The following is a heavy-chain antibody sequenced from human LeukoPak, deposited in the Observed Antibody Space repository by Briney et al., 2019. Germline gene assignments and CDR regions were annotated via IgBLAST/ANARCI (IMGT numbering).Heavy chain of an antibody. CDR1: GGSFSGYY. V-gene: IGHV4-34*01. Sequence: SETLSLTCAVYGGSFSGYYWTWIRQPPGKGLEWIGEINHRGSTNYNPPLKSRVTISVDTSKNQFSLKLNSVTAADTAVYYCARGFSDSGTYLFYWDQGTLVTVSS. J-gene: IGHJ4*02. CDR3: ARGFSDSGTYLFY. D-gene: IGHD3-10*01. CDR2: INHRGST.